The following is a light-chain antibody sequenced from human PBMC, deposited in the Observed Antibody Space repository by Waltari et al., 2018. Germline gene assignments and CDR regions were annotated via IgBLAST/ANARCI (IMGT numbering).Light chain of an antibody. CDR3: QQRRA. CDR2: DAS. CDR1: QNVGRY. J-gene: IGKJ2*01. V-gene: IGKV3-11*01. Sequence: QSPATLSLSPGETVTLSCGASQNVGRYLAWYQQKAGRAPRLLIYDASSRATGIPVRFSGSGSGTDFTLTITTLESEDFAVYYCQQRRAFGQGTKLEI.